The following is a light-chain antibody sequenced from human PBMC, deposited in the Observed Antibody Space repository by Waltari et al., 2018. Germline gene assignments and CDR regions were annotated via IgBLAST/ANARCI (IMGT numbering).Light chain of an antibody. J-gene: IGKJ2*01. CDR3: QDLNDFPFT. Sequence: IQLTQSPSSLSASVGDRVTITCRAMQGISSYLAWYQQKPGQVPKLLIYATSALQTGVPSRFRGSGSGTDFTLTISSLQPEDFATYYCQDLNDFPFTFGQGTKLEI. CDR2: ATS. CDR1: QGISSY. V-gene: IGKV1-9*01.